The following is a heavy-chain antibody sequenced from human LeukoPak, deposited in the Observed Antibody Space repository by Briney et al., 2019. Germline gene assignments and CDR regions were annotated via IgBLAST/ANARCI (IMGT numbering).Heavy chain of an antibody. CDR2: ISSSSSYT. Sequence: PGGSLRLSCAASGFTFSDYYMSWIRQAPGKGLEWVSYISSSSSYTNYADSVKGRFTISRDNAKNSLYLQMNSLRAEDTAVYYCARPYYDSSGYYYWGNAFDIWGQGTMVTVSS. V-gene: IGHV3-11*06. J-gene: IGHJ3*02. D-gene: IGHD3-22*01. CDR3: ARPYYDSSGYYYWGNAFDI. CDR1: GFTFSDYY.